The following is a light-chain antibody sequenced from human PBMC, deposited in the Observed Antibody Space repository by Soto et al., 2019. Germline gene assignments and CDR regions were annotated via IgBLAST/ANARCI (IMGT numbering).Light chain of an antibody. CDR3: QQSYSTLPIT. CDR1: QSISSY. J-gene: IGKJ5*01. CDR2: AAS. Sequence: DIQMTQSPSSLSASVGDRVTITCRASQSISSYLNWYQQKPWKAPKLLIYAASSLHSGVPSRFSGSGSGTDFTLAIRSLQPEDFSTYYCQQSYSTLPITYGQGQLLEIK. V-gene: IGKV1-39*01.